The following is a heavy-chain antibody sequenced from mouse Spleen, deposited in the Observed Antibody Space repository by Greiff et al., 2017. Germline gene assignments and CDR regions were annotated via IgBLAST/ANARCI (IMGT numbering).Heavy chain of an antibody. Sequence: EVQLQESGPGLVKPSQSLSLTCSVTGYSITSGYYWNWIRQFPGNKLEWMGYISYDGSNNYNPSLKNRISITRDTSKNQFFLKLNSVTTEDTATYYCARAFTTVVSFDYWGQGTTLTVSS. CDR1: GYSITSGYY. D-gene: IGHD1-1*01. CDR2: ISYDGSN. V-gene: IGHV3-6*01. J-gene: IGHJ2*01. CDR3: ARAFTTVVSFDY.